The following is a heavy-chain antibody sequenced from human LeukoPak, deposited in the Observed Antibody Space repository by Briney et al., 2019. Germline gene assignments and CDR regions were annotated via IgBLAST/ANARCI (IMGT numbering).Heavy chain of an antibody. CDR2: ISPSGGST. Sequence: ASVKVSCKASGYTFTSYYMHWVRQAPGQGLEWMGIISPSGGSTSYAQKFQGRVTMTRDTSTSTVYMELSSLRSEDTAVYYCARDLRGDVTRTTGTHAFDIWGQGTMVTVSS. V-gene: IGHV1-46*01. J-gene: IGHJ3*02. CDR3: ARDLRGDVTRTTGTHAFDI. D-gene: IGHD1-20*01. CDR1: GYTFTSYY.